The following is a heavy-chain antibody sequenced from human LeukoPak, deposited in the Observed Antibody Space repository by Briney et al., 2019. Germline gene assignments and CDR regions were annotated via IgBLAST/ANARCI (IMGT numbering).Heavy chain of an antibody. V-gene: IGHV3-30-3*01. D-gene: IGHD1-26*01. Sequence: GGSLRLSCAASGFTFSSYAMHWVRQAPGKGLEWVAVISNDGSSKHHADSVKGRFTISRDNSKNTLYLQMNSLRAEDTAVYYCARDLSGRYSSDYWGQGTLVTVSS. CDR1: GFTFSSYA. CDR3: ARDLSGRYSSDY. CDR2: ISNDGSSK. J-gene: IGHJ4*02.